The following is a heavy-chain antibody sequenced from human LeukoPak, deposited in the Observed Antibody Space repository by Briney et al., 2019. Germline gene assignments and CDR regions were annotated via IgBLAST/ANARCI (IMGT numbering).Heavy chain of an antibody. CDR3: ARDSYYYDSSAYYYGGLGYFDY. D-gene: IGHD3-22*01. J-gene: IGHJ4*02. CDR1: GFTFSNYA. Sequence: GGSLRLSCAASGFTFSNYAMHWVRQAPGKGLEYVSAFSSNGGSTYYANSVKGRFTISRDNSKNTLYLQMGSLRAEDMAVYYCARDSYYYDSSAYYYGGLGYFDYWGQGTLVTVSS. CDR2: FSSNGGST. V-gene: IGHV3-64*01.